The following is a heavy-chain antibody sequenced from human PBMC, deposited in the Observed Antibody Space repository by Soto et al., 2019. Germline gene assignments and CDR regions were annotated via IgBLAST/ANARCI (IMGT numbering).Heavy chain of an antibody. CDR3: ARGPGGPDGPGGY. Sequence: QVQLVQSGAEVKKPGASVKGSGKASGYTFTSYAMHWLSHSPGQRLEWMGWINAGDGNTKYSQKVQGRGTISRDTAANTAYMELSSLRSEDTAVYYCARGPGGPDGPGGYWGHGTLGSVS. CDR2: INAGDGNT. D-gene: IGHD2-15*01. V-gene: IGHV1-3*01. J-gene: IGHJ4*01. CDR1: GYTFTSYA.